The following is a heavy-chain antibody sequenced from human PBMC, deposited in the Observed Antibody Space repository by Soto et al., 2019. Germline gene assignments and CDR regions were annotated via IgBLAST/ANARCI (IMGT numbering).Heavy chain of an antibody. J-gene: IGHJ6*02. CDR3: TRDGDGRMTTNPYYYYGMDV. D-gene: IGHD2-21*02. CDR1: GGSIIGYY. CDR2: VYYSGGA. V-gene: IGHV4-59*01. Sequence: KPSETLSLTCTVSGGSIIGYYWSRIRQPPGKGLEWIGNVYYSGGAKYNPSVKRRVSISVDTSKNQFSLNLSSVTAADTAVYYCTRDGDGRMTTNPYYYYGMDVWGPGITVTV.